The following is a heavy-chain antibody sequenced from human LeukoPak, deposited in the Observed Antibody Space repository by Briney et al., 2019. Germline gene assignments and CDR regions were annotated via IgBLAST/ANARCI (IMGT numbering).Heavy chain of an antibody. CDR1: GFTFSSYV. D-gene: IGHD6-13*01. Sequence: GGSLRLSCAASGFTFSSYVMSWVRQAPGKELEWVSAISASGDGTYYADSVKGRFTMSRDNSKNTLYLQMNSLRADDTAVYYCAKSPGGAAGNRVFDYWGQGALVTVSS. V-gene: IGHV3-23*01. J-gene: IGHJ4*02. CDR2: ISASGDGT. CDR3: AKSPGGAAGNRVFDY.